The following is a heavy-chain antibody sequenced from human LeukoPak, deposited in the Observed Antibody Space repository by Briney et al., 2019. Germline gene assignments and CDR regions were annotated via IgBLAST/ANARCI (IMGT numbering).Heavy chain of an antibody. CDR3: AYGDYDY. CDR2: ISNSGDKT. D-gene: IGHD4-17*01. Sequence: GGSLRLSCAASGFTFSSYAMSWVRQAPGKGLEWVSAISNSGDKTYYADSVKGRFTISRDNSKNTLYVQMNSLRAEDTAVYYCAYGDYDYWGQGTLVTVSS. J-gene: IGHJ4*02. V-gene: IGHV3-23*01. CDR1: GFTFSSYA.